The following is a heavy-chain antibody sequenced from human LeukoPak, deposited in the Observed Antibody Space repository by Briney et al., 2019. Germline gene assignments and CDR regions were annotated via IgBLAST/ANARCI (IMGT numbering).Heavy chain of an antibody. CDR1: GGSISSGGYY. CDR3: ARVGSSSLFDY. V-gene: IGHV4-31*03. J-gene: IGHJ4*02. CDR2: IYYSGST. D-gene: IGHD6-13*01. Sequence: SETLSLTCTVSGGSISSGGYYWSWIRQHPGKGLEWIGYIYYSGSTYYNPSLKSRVTILVDTSKNQFSLKLSSVTAADTAVYYCARVGSSSLFDYWGQGTLVTVSS.